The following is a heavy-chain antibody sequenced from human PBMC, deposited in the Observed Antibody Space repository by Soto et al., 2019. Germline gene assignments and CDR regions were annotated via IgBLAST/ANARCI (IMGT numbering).Heavy chain of an antibody. CDR2: VSAYNGNT. Sequence: ASVKVSCKASGYTFTSYGISWVRQAPGQGLEWMGWVSAYNGNTNYAQKLQGRVTMTTDTSTSTAYMELRSLRSDDTAVYYCTTGFTRLAAFDIWGQGTMVTVSS. D-gene: IGHD6-6*01. CDR3: TTGFTRLAAFDI. CDR1: GYTFTSYG. J-gene: IGHJ3*02. V-gene: IGHV1-18*01.